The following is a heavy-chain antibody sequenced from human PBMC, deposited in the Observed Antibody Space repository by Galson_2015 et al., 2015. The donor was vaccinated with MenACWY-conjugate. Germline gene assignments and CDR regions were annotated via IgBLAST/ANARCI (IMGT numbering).Heavy chain of an antibody. D-gene: IGHD6-19*01. V-gene: IGHV5-51*01. Sequence: QSGAEVKKPGESLKISCKGTGYSFTSYWIAWVRQMPGKGLEWMGLITSNSDTRYSPSFQGQVTISADKSTTTAYLQWTSLKASGTSICYCARTPPAGRGMYVWGQGTTVTVS. CDR3: ARTPPAGRGMYV. J-gene: IGHJ6*02. CDR2: ITSNSDT. CDR1: GYSFTSYW.